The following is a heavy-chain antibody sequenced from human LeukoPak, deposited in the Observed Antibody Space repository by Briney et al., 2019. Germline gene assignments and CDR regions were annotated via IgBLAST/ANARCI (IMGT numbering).Heavy chain of an antibody. Sequence: GGSLRLSCAVSGITLSNYGMSWVRQAPGKGLEWVAGISDSGGRTNYADSVKGRFTVTRDNPKNTLYLQMNSLRAEDTAVYFCAKRGVVIRVILIGFHKEAYYFDSWGQGALVTVSS. D-gene: IGHD3-9*01. CDR1: GITLSNYG. J-gene: IGHJ4*02. V-gene: IGHV3-23*01. CDR2: ISDSGGRT. CDR3: AKRGVVIRVILIGFHKEAYYFDS.